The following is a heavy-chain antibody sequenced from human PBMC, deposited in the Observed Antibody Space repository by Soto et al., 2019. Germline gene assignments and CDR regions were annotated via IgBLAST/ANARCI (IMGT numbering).Heavy chain of an antibody. V-gene: IGHV3-23*01. CDR3: AKTRPYDDTGYQRDGLDV. CDR2: ISGSAGTT. D-gene: IGHD3-9*01. Sequence: PGGSLRLSCAASGFTFNKYVMNWVRQAPGKGLEWVSGISGSAGTTYYADSVKGRFTISRDNSEDTLYLQINSLRPEDTARYYCAKTRPYDDTGYQRDGLDVWGQGKMVTVSS. J-gene: IGHJ3*01. CDR1: GFTFNKYV.